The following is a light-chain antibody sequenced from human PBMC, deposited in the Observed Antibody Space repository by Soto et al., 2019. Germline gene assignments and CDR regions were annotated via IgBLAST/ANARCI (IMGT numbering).Light chain of an antibody. J-gene: IGKJ4*01. CDR1: QSVNTKF. Sequence: EIVLTQSPGTLSLSPGEGATLSCRASQSVNTKFLAWYQQKPGQAPRLLIYGATNRATGIPERFSGSGSGTDFTLTISRLEPEDFAVYYCQHYSGSRLTFGGGTKVEIK. CDR3: QHYSGSRLT. CDR2: GAT. V-gene: IGKV3-20*01.